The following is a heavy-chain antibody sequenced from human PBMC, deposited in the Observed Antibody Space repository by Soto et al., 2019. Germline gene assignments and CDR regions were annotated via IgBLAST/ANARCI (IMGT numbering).Heavy chain of an antibody. V-gene: IGHV3-30*18. J-gene: IGHJ2*01. CDR2: ISYDGSNK. CDR1: GFTFSSYG. D-gene: IGHD2-15*01. Sequence: GGSLRLSCAASGFTFSSYGMHWVRQAPGKGLEWVAVISYDGSNKYYADSVKGRFTISRDNSKNTLYLQMNSLRAEDTAVYYCAKGEAATLLGYFDLWGRGTLVTVS. CDR3: AKGEAATLLGYFDL.